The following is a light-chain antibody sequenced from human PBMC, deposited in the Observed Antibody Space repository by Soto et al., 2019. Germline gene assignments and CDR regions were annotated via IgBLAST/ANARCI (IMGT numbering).Light chain of an antibody. Sequence: QSVLTQPASVSGSPGQSITISCTGTSSDIGAYNSVSWYQQHPGKAPKLMIYEVSNRPSGVSNRFSASKSGNTASLTISGLQAEDEADYYCSSRTTSNPYVFGTGTTLTVL. J-gene: IGLJ1*01. CDR2: EVS. CDR3: SSRTTSNPYV. CDR1: SSDIGAYNS. V-gene: IGLV2-14*01.